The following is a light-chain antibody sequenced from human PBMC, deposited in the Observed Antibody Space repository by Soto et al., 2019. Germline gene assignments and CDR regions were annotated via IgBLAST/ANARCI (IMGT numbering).Light chain of an antibody. CDR3: QQYNNWPIT. V-gene: IGKV3-20*01. CDR1: QSVSSSY. CDR2: GAS. Sequence: DIVLTQSPGPLSLSPGERATLSCRSSQSVSSSYLAWYQQKPGQAPRLLIYGASSRATGIPDRFSGSGSGTDCTLTISRLEPEDVAVYYCQQYNNWPITLGQGTRLEIK. J-gene: IGKJ5*01.